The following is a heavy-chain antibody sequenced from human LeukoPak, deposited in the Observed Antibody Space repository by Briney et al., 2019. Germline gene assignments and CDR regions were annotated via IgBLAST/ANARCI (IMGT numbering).Heavy chain of an antibody. CDR2: INPQTGGT. D-gene: IGHD4-11*01. V-gene: IGHV1-2*02. CDR3: ARDPGYFVETTVITPYYYMDA. J-gene: IGHJ6*03. Sequence: ASVKVSCKASGYTFTNYYIHWVRQAPGQGLEWMGWINPQTGGTDFAQKYQGRVSMTRDTSIRTAYMELRSLTSGDTAEYFCARDPGYFVETTVITPYYYMDAWGQGTAVIASS. CDR1: GYTFTNYY.